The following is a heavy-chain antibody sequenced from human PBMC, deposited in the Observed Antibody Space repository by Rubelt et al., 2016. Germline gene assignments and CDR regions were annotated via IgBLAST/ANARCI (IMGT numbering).Heavy chain of an antibody. CDR1: GFTFSDHC. J-gene: IGHJ6*02. D-gene: IGHD5/OR15-5a*01. V-gene: IGHV3-7*03. CDR3: ARVPQVYCSYGLEV. Sequence: GGSLRLSCAASGFTFSDHCMSWVRQAPGKGLEWVANINQDGSEKKYVDSVKGRFTISRDNAKNSLFLQMSSLRAEDTAVDYCARVPQVYCSYGLEVWGQGTTVTVSS. CDR2: INQDGSEK.